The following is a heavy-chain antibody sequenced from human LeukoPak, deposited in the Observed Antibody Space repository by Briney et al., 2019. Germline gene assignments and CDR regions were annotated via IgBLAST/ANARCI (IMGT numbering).Heavy chain of an antibody. CDR1: GFTFSSYW. V-gene: IGHV3-74*01. D-gene: IGHD3-22*01. CDR3: AKVATYYDSSGYNSGYFDY. CDR2: INTDGSST. Sequence: GGSLRLSCAASGFTFSSYWMHWVRQAPGKGLVWVSRINTDGSSTTYADSVKGGCTISRDNAKNTLYLQMNSLRAEDTAVYYCAKVATYYDSSGYNSGYFDYWGQGTLVTVSS. J-gene: IGHJ4*02.